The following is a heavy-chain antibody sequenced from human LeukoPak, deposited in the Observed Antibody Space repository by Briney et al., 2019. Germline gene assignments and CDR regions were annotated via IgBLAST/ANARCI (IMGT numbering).Heavy chain of an antibody. CDR3: ARAGTSSSPLHFDY. CDR2: INPNSGGT. D-gene: IGHD6-6*01. J-gene: IGHJ4*02. Sequence: GASVKLSCKASGYTLTGHYINWVRHAPGQGLDYMGWINPNSGGTNYAQKYQGRVNMTRDTYINTAYMELSSLKSDDTAVYYCARAGTSSSPLHFDYWGQGTLVTVSS. CDR1: GYTLTGHY. V-gene: IGHV1-2*02.